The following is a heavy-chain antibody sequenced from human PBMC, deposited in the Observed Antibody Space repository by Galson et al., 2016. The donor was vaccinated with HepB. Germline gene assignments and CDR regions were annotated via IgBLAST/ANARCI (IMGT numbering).Heavy chain of an antibody. V-gene: IGHV3-23*01. J-gene: IGHJ4*02. CDR2: ISGSDDAT. Sequence: SLRLSCAASGFTFSSCAMTWVRQAPGKGLEWVSSISGSDDATYYTDSVKGRFTISRDNSKNTLSLQMNSLRPEDTAVYYCAIPDYWGQGTLVTVSS. CDR1: GFTFSSCA. CDR3: AIPDY.